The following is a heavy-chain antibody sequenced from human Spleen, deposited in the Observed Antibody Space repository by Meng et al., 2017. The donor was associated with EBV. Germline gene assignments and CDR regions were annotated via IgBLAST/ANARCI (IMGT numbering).Heavy chain of an antibody. CDR1: GGSINNNYW. V-gene: IGHV4-4*02. CDR3: SRWDSTGYYSDY. D-gene: IGHD3-22*01. CDR2: IYHSGSN. J-gene: IGHJ4*02. Sequence: QVQLEEHGTSVVTALETVSHACEVSGGSINNNYWWSWVHKPPGKGLEWIGEIYHSGSNNYNPSLKSRVTISVDESKNQFSLRLNSVTDADTAVYYCSRWDSTGYYSDYWGQGTLVTVSS.